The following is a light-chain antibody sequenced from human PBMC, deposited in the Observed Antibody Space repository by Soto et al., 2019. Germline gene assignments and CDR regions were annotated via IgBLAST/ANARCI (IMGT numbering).Light chain of an antibody. Sequence: VVLTQSPATLSLSPGERATLSCRASENVRTFVDWYQQKPGQAPRLLIYGASNRATGIPARFSGSGSGTEFTLIISSLQSEDSAVYYCQQYNNWPPITFGQGTRLEIK. CDR3: QQYNNWPPIT. J-gene: IGKJ5*01. CDR2: GAS. V-gene: IGKV3D-15*01. CDR1: ENVRTF.